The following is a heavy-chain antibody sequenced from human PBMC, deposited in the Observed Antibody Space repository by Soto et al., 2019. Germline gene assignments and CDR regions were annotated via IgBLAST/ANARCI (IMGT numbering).Heavy chain of an antibody. D-gene: IGHD2-21*02. CDR1: AFTFSSYA. CDR3: AKGRAGDWPGCTQDY. CDR2: VSGSGDST. Sequence: EVQLLESGGGLAQPGGSLRLSCAASAFTFSSYAMSWVRQAPGKGLEWVSAVSGSGDSTYYADSVKGRLTITRDNSKKTLCLQRNSLRAKDTAVDYGAKGRAGDWPGCTQDYWGRGTLGTVSS. J-gene: IGHJ4*02. V-gene: IGHV3-23*01.